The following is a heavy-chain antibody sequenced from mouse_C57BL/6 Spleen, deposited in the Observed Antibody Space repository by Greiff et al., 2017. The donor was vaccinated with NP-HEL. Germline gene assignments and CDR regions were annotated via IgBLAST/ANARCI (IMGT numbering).Heavy chain of an antibody. D-gene: IGHD2-2*01. Sequence: QVQLKQPGAELVKPGASVKLSCKASGYTFTSYWMHWVKQRPGRGLEWIGRIDPNSGGTKYNEKFKSKATLTVDKPSSTAYMQLSSLTSEDSAVYYCARTRGLRRDAMDYWGQGTSVTVSS. CDR3: ARTRGLRRDAMDY. CDR1: GYTFTSYW. CDR2: IDPNSGGT. V-gene: IGHV1-72*01. J-gene: IGHJ4*01.